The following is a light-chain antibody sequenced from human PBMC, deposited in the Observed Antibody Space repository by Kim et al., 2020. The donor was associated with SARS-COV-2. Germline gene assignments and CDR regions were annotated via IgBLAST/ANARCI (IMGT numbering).Light chain of an antibody. V-gene: IGKV1-12*01. CDR3: QQGVAFPLT. CDR1: QDIGDW. CDR2: SAS. J-gene: IGKJ4*01. Sequence: ASVGDRVTITCRADQDIGDWVAWYQQKSGKGPKLLIYSASHLQGGAPSRFRGSASGTDFTLTINSLQPEDSATYYCQQGVAFPLTFGGGTKVDIK.